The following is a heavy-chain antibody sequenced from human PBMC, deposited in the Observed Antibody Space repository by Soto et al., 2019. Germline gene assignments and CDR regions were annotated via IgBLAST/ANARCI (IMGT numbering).Heavy chain of an antibody. D-gene: IGHD3-3*01. CDR3: ARDPNYDFWSGYRNKEGTYGMDV. V-gene: IGHV3-48*03. CDR2: ISSGASNM. CDR1: GFAFSGFE. Sequence: GGSLRLSCAASGFAFSGFEMNWVRQAPGRGLEWVSYISSGASNMYYADSVKGRFTISRDNAQSSLYLQMNSLRVEDTAVYYCARDPNYDFWSGYRNKEGTYGMDVWGQGTTVTVS. J-gene: IGHJ6*02.